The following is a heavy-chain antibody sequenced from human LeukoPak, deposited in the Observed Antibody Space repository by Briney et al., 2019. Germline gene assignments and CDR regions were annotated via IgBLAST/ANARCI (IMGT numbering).Heavy chain of an antibody. CDR1: GGSIYGYY. V-gene: IGHV4-4*07. CDR2: IYTSGGT. D-gene: IGHD3-10*01. CDR3: ARDRQHGSGSYSAFDI. J-gene: IGHJ3*02. Sequence: SGTLSFTCIVSGGSIYGYYWSWIRQPAGGGLEWIGVIYTSGGTNYNPSLKSRVTMSVDTSKNQFSLKLSSVTAADTAVYYCARDRQHGSGSYSAFDIWGQGTMVTVSS.